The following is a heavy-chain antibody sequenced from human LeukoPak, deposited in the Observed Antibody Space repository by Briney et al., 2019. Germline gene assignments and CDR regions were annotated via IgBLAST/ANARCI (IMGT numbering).Heavy chain of an antibody. CDR1: GFTFSNYW. V-gene: IGHV3-20*04. Sequence: GGSLRLSCAASGFTFSNYWMHWVRQAPGKGLEWVSGINWNGDNTGYADSVKGRFTISRDNAKNSLYLQMNSLRAEDTALYYCAREMYSSGWLNAFDIWGQGTMVTVSS. CDR3: AREMYSSGWLNAFDI. J-gene: IGHJ3*02. D-gene: IGHD6-19*01. CDR2: INWNGDNT.